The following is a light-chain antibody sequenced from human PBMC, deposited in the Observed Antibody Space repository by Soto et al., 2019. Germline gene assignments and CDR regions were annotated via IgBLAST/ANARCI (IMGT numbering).Light chain of an antibody. CDR1: QSVLSSANHQNH. Sequence: DIVMTQSPDSLDVSLGERATINCKSSQSVLSSANHQNHLAWYQQKPGQPPRLLIYWASTREYGVPDRFSGGGSGTDFTLTIRSLQAEDVAVYYCQQYYNTPLTFGGGTKVEI. CDR3: QQYYNTPLT. J-gene: IGKJ4*01. V-gene: IGKV4-1*01. CDR2: WAS.